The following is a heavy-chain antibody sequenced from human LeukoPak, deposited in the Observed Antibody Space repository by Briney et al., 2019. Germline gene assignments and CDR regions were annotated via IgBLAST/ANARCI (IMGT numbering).Heavy chain of an antibody. V-gene: IGHV4-39*01. Sequence: SETLSLTCTVSGVSISSSNSYWGWIRQPPGKGLEWIGSIYYSGNTYYNASLKSQVSISIDTSKNQFSLRLTSVTAADTAVYYCARLWWYYYGSGSYIYWGQGTLVTVSS. D-gene: IGHD3-10*01. CDR2: IYYSGNT. J-gene: IGHJ4*02. CDR3: ARLWWYYYGSGSYIY. CDR1: GVSISSSNSY.